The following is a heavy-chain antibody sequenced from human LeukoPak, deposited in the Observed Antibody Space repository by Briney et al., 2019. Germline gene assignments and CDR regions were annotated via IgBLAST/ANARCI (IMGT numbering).Heavy chain of an antibody. J-gene: IGHJ3*02. V-gene: IGHV3-30*19. CDR2: ISYDGSNK. D-gene: IGHD2-8*01. CDR1: GFTFSSYG. CDR3: ARDGVMSRLYAGAFDI. Sequence: GGSLRLSCAASGFTFSSYGMHWVRQAPGKGLEWVAVISYDGSNKYYADSVKGRFTISRDNSKNTLYLQMNSLRAEDTAVYYCARDGVMSRLYAGAFDIWGQGTMVTVSS.